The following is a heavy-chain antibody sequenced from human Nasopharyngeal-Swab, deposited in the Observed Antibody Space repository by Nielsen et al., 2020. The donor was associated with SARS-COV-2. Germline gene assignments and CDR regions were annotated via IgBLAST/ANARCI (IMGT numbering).Heavy chain of an antibody. CDR3: ARGGADDILTGPYYYYYYMDV. Sequence: WVRQAPGQGLEWMGGIIPILGIANYAQKFQGRVTITAVKSTSTAYMELSSLRSEDTAVYYCARGGADDILTGPYYYYYYMDVWGKGTTVTVSS. J-gene: IGHJ6*03. D-gene: IGHD3-9*01. CDR2: IIPILGIA. V-gene: IGHV1-69*10.